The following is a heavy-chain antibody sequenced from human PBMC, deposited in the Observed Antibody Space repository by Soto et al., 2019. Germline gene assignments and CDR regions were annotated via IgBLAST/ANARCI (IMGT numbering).Heavy chain of an antibody. CDR1: GSSINSSGYY. D-gene: IGHD3-3*02. V-gene: IGHV4-39*01. CDR3: ARLPSRHLVDY. CDR2: MFYGVST. Sequence: SETLSLTCTVSGSSINSSGYYWGWIRQPPGKGLEWIGGMFYGVSTYYNPSLKSRVTVSVDTSKNQFSLNLRSVTAADTAVYYCARLPSRHLVDYWGQGTLVTVSS. J-gene: IGHJ4*02.